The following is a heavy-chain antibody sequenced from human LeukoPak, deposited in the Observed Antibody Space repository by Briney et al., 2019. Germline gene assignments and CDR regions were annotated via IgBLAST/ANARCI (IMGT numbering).Heavy chain of an antibody. CDR3: ARVSGYCSSTSCPNT. CDR2: IYHSGST. Sequence: PSETLSLTCAVSGGSISSSNWWSWVRPPPGKGLEWIGEIYHSGSTNYNPSLKSRVTISVDKSKNQFSLKLSSVTAADTAVYYCARVSGYCSSTSCPNTWGQGTLVTVSS. CDR1: GGSISSSNW. D-gene: IGHD2-2*01. J-gene: IGHJ5*02. V-gene: IGHV4-4*02.